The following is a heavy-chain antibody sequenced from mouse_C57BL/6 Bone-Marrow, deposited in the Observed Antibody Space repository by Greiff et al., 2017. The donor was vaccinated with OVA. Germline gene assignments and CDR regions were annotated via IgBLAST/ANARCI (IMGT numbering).Heavy chain of an antibody. CDR3: SREDY. Sequence: EAQRVESGGDLVKPGGSLKLSCAASGFTFSSYGMSWVRQTPDKRLEWVATISSGGSYTYYPDSVKGRFTISKDNAKNTLYLQMSCLKSEDTAMYYCSREDYWGQGTTLTVSS. CDR2: ISSGGSYT. CDR1: GFTFSSYG. J-gene: IGHJ2*01. V-gene: IGHV5-6*01.